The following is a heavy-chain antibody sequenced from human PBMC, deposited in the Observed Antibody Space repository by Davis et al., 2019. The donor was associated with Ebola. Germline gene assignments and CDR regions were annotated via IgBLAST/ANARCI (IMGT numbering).Heavy chain of an antibody. CDR2: INGDGSST. V-gene: IGHV3-74*01. CDR3: VRGGRYSYGAFDY. CDR1: GFTFSSCW. D-gene: IGHD5-18*01. Sequence: GESLKISCATSGFTFSSCWMHWVRQAPGKGLVWVSRINGDGSSTNYADSVKGRFTISRDNAKSTLYLQVSSLRAEDTAVYYCVRGGRYSYGAFDYWGQGTLVTVSS. J-gene: IGHJ4*02.